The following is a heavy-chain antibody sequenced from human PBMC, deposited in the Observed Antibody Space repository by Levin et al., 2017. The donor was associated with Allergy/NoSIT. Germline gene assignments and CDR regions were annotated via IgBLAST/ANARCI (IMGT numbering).Heavy chain of an antibody. CDR1: GFTFDDYA. CDR2: ISWNSGSI. V-gene: IGHV3-9*01. J-gene: IGHJ4*02. CDR3: ANDTGLIAAAGNFDY. D-gene: IGHD6-13*01. Sequence: GGSLRLSCAASGFTFDDYAMHWVRQAPGKGLEWVSGISWNSGSIGYADSVKGRFTISRDNAKNSLYLQMNSLRAEDTALYYCANDTGLIAAAGNFDYWGQGTLVTVSS.